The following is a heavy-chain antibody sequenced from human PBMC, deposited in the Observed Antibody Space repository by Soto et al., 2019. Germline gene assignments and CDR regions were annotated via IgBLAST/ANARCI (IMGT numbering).Heavy chain of an antibody. CDR3: AREAHDFWSGYYPFDY. Sequence: ASVKVSCKASGYTFTSYGIRWVRQAPGQGLEWMGWISAYNGNTNYAQKLQGRVTMTTDTSTSTAYMELRSLRSDDTAVYYCAREAHDFWSGYYPFDYWGQGTLVTVSS. J-gene: IGHJ4*02. D-gene: IGHD3-3*01. CDR1: GYTFTSYG. CDR2: ISAYNGNT. V-gene: IGHV1-18*01.